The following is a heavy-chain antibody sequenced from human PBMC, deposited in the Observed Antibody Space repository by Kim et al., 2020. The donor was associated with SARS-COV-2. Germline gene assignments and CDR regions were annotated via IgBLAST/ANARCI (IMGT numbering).Heavy chain of an antibody. CDR3: AKATYSGSYFSDY. Sequence: GGSLRLSRAASGFTFTGYGMHWVRQAPGKGLEWVAVVSSDGTNKYYADSVKGRFTISRDNSKNTLYLQMNSLRAEDTAIYYCAKATYSGSYFSDYWGQGT. V-gene: IGHV3-30*18. D-gene: IGHD1-26*01. CDR2: VSSDGTNK. J-gene: IGHJ4*02. CDR1: GFTFTGYG.